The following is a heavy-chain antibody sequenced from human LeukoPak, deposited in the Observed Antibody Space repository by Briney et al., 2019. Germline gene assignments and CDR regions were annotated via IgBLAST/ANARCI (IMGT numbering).Heavy chain of an antibody. CDR3: VKGTSTKYYYYGMDV. CDR1: GFAFSNYA. CDR2: INSNGGST. J-gene: IGHJ6*02. Sequence: PGGSLRLSCSASGFAFSNYATHWVRQAPGKGPEYVAGINSNGGSTFYADSVKGRFTMSGDNSKNTLYFQMSSLRAEDTAVYYCVKGTSTKYYYYGMDVWGQGTTVTVSS. D-gene: IGHD2-2*01. V-gene: IGHV3-64D*06.